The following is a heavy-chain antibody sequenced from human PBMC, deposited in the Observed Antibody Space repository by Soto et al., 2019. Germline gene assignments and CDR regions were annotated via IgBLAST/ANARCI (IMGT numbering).Heavy chain of an antibody. J-gene: IGHJ6*02. CDR2: ISGSGVRT. D-gene: IGHD2-2*01. Sequence: PGGSLRLSCAASGFTFSSYAMSWVRQAPGKGLEWVSAISGSGVRTYYADSVKGRFTISRDNSKNTLYLQMNSLRAEDTAVYYCAKGVVAAANHYYYYGMDVWGQGTPVTV. CDR1: GFTFSSYA. CDR3: AKGVVAAANHYYYYGMDV. V-gene: IGHV3-23*01.